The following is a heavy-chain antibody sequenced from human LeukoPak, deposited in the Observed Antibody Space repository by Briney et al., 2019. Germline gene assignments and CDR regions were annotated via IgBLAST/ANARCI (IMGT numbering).Heavy chain of an antibody. D-gene: IGHD3-10*01. CDR3: ARLWYYGSGSPTLDY. Sequence: SETLSLTCYVSGDSISSSYYWGWIRQPPGKGLEWIGSISHSGNTYYNPSLKSRVTISVDTSKNHFSLNLSAVTAADTAVYHCARLWYYGSGSPTLDYWGQGTLVTVSS. J-gene: IGHJ4*02. CDR2: ISHSGNT. CDR1: GDSISSSYY. V-gene: IGHV4-38-2*01.